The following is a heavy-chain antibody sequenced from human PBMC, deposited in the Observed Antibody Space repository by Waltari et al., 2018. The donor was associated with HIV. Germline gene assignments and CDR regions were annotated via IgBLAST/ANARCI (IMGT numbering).Heavy chain of an antibody. CDR2: ISSNGGST. J-gene: IGHJ3*02. V-gene: IGHV3-64D*06. CDR3: VKDYDILTIRAFDI. Sequence: QAPGKGLEYVSAISSNGGSTYYADSVKGRFTISRDNSKNTLYLQMSSLRAEDTAVYYCVKDYDILTIRAFDIWGQGTMVTVSS. D-gene: IGHD3-9*01.